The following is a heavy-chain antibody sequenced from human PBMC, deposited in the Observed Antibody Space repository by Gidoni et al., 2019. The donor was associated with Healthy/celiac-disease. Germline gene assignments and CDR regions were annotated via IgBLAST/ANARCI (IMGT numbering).Heavy chain of an antibody. D-gene: IGHD2-21*01. Sequence: EVQLLESGGGLVQPGGSLRLSCAASGFTFRSYAMSWVRQAPGKGLEWVSAISGSSGSTYYADSVKGRFTISRDNSKNTLYLQMNSLRAEDTAVYYCAKGDAYCGGDCYSGFDYWGQGTLVTVSS. CDR2: ISGSSGST. CDR3: AKGDAYCGGDCYSGFDY. V-gene: IGHV3-23*01. CDR1: GFTFRSYA. J-gene: IGHJ4*02.